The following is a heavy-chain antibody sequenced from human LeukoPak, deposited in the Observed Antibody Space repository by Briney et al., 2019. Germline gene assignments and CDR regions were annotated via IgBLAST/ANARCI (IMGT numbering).Heavy chain of an antibody. D-gene: IGHD2-2*01. CDR1: GGTFSSYA. CDR2: IIPIVGTA. V-gene: IGHV1-69*13. Sequence: SVKVSCKASGGTFSSYAISWVRQAPGQGLEWMGGIIPIVGTANYAQKFQGRDTITADESTSTAYMELSSLRSEDTAVYYCARKGYCSSTSCHYYYYGMDVWGQGTTVTVSS. J-gene: IGHJ6*02. CDR3: ARKGYCSSTSCHYYYYGMDV.